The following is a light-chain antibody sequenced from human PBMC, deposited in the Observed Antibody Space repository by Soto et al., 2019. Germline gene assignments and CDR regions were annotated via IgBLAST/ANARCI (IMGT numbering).Light chain of an antibody. CDR1: SSNIGTNA. CDR3: AARDDSLNGYV. Sequence: LTQPPSASGTPGQRVTISCSGGSSNIGTNAVNWYQQLPGTAPKLLIYNNNQRPSGVPDRFSGSKSGTSASLAISGLQSEDEADYYCAARDDSLNGYVFGTGTKLTVL. J-gene: IGLJ1*01. V-gene: IGLV1-44*01. CDR2: NNN.